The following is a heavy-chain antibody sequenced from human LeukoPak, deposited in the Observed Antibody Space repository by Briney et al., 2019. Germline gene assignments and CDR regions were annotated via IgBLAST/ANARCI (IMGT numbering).Heavy chain of an antibody. D-gene: IGHD3-10*01. CDR3: AKQTTGYSGSGVDF. V-gene: IGHV3-23*01. CDR2: ISDSGDRA. J-gene: IGHJ4*02. Sequence: GGSLRLSCAASGFTFSSYAMSWVRQAPGKGLEWVSGISDSGDRAHYADSVKGRFTISRDNSKNTLYLQMNSLRAEDTAVYFCAKQTTGYSGSGVDFWGQGTLVTVSS. CDR1: GFTFSSYA.